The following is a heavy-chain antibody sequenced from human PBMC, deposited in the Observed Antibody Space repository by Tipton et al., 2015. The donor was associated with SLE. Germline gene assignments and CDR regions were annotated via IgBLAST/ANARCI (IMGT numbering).Heavy chain of an antibody. J-gene: IGHJ4*02. CDR3: ARSREGLYGDY. Sequence: TLSLTCTVSGGSISSHYWSWIRQPPGKGLEWIGSIYHSGSTNYNPSLKSRVTISVDKSKNQFSLKLSSVTAADTAVYYCARSREGLYGDYWGQGTLVTVSS. CDR2: IYHSGST. V-gene: IGHV4-59*11. CDR1: GGSISSHY. D-gene: IGHD2/OR15-2a*01.